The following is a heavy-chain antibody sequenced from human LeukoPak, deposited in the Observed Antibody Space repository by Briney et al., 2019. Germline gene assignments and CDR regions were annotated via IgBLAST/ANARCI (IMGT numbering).Heavy chain of an antibody. Sequence: SETLSLTCTVSGGSISSYYWNWIRQPPGKGLEWIGRIYTRGNTKYNLSLKSRVIMSVDTSKNHFSLNLSSVTAADTAVYYCARDFSGGSGSYDYWGQGALVTVSS. J-gene: IGHJ4*02. CDR3: ARDFSGGSGSYDY. CDR1: GGSISSYY. CDR2: IYTRGNT. V-gene: IGHV4-4*07. D-gene: IGHD3-10*01.